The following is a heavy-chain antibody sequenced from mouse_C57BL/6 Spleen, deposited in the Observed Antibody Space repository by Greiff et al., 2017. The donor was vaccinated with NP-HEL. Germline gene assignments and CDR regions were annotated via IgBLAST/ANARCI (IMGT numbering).Heavy chain of an antibody. CDR3: ARNYGDYYAMDY. Sequence: EVHLVESGGGLVKPGGSLKLSCAASGFTFSSYAMSWVRQTPEKRLEWVATISDGGSYTYYPDNVKGRFTISRDNAKNNLYLQMSHLKSEDTAMYYCARNYGDYYAMDYWGQGTSVTVSS. V-gene: IGHV5-4*01. J-gene: IGHJ4*01. CDR2: ISDGGSYT. CDR1: GFTFSSYA. D-gene: IGHD1-1*01.